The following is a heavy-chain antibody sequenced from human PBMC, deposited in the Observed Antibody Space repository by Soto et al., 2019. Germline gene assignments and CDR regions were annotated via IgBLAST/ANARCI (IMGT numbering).Heavy chain of an antibody. CDR2: ISGSGGST. Sequence: GGSLRLSCAASGFTFSNSALSWVRQAPGKGLEWVSAISGSGGSTYYTDSVKGRFTISRDNSKNTLYLQMDSLRVDGTAVYYCAQSRRDGPSFFDYWGQGTQVTVSS. CDR1: GFTFSNSA. V-gene: IGHV3-23*01. CDR3: AQSRRDGPSFFDY. J-gene: IGHJ4*02. D-gene: IGHD2-8*01.